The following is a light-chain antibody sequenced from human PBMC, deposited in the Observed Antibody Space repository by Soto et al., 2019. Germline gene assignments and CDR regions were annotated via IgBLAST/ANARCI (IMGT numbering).Light chain of an antibody. CDR1: QSVSSN. Sequence: EIVMPQSPATLSVSPGERTTLSCRASQSVSSNLAWYQQKPGQAPRLLIYDTSTRATGVPARFSGSASGTEFTLTISSLQSEDFGVYYCQQYNDWPRTFGQGTRLEIK. V-gene: IGKV3-15*01. J-gene: IGKJ5*01. CDR2: DTS. CDR3: QQYNDWPRT.